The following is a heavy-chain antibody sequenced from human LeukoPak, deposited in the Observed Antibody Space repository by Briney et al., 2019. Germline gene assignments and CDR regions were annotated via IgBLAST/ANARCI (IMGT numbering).Heavy chain of an antibody. CDR1: GFSFSDYW. CDR3: AKDFFDRAYYDFWSGYSRFDY. Sequence: GGSLRLSCAASGFSFSDYWMSWVRQAPGKGLEWVANKKQDGSEKYYVDSVKGRFTISRDNAKNSLYLQMNSLRAEDTAVYYCAKDFFDRAYYDFWSGYSRFDYWGQGTLVTVSS. CDR2: KKQDGSEK. D-gene: IGHD3-3*01. J-gene: IGHJ4*02. V-gene: IGHV3-7*01.